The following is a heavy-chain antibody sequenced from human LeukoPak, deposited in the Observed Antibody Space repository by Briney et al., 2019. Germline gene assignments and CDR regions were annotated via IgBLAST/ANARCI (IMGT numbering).Heavy chain of an antibody. CDR2: ISNDGRST. J-gene: IGHJ5*02. V-gene: IGHV3-74*01. D-gene: IGHD3-16*01. Sequence: GGSLRLSCAASGFTFSSYWMHWIRQAPGKGLVCASRISNDGRSTIYADSVKGRFTISRDNGKNTVFLQMNSLRVEDTAVYYCVRGGSDYEYSGASWGQGTLVTVS. CDR3: VRGGSDYEYSGAS. CDR1: GFTFSSYW.